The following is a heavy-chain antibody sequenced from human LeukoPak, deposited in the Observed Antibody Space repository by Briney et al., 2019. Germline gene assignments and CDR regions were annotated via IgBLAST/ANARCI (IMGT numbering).Heavy chain of an antibody. J-gene: IGHJ4*02. CDR1: GFTFSVYW. Sequence: GGSLRLSCAASGFTFSVYWMHWVRQAPGKGLVWVSRINSDGTSTNYADSVKGRFTISRDNSKNTLYLQMNSLRAEDTAVYYCAKASKVVALATLFDYWGQGTLVTVSS. D-gene: IGHD2-15*01. CDR2: INSDGTST. V-gene: IGHV3-74*01. CDR3: AKASKVVALATLFDY.